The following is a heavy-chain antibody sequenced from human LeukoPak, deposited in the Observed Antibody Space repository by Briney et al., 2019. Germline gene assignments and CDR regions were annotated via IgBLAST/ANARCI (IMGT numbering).Heavy chain of an antibody. CDR3: ARGYSDSEGY. D-gene: IGHD4-11*01. Sequence: PGGSLRLSCAASGFTFSSYSMNWVRQAPGKGLEWVSSITSSSYIYYADSVKGRFTISRDDAKNSLYLQMNSLRAEDTAVYYCARGYSDSEGYWGQGTLVTVSS. CDR2: ITSSSYI. J-gene: IGHJ4*02. CDR1: GFTFSSYS. V-gene: IGHV3-21*01.